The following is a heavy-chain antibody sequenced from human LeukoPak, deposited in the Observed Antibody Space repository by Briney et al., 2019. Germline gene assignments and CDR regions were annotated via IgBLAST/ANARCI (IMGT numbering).Heavy chain of an antibody. CDR1: GFTVSSNY. J-gene: IGHJ4*02. CDR3: ARAAAVAGTGGFY. D-gene: IGHD6-19*01. CDR2: IYSGGST. V-gene: IGHV3-66*01. Sequence: GGSLRLSCAASGFTVSSNYMSWVRQAPGKGLEWVSVIYSGGSTYYADSVKGRFTISRDNAKNTLYLQMNSLRAEDTAVYYCARAAAVAGTGGFYWGQGTLVTVSS.